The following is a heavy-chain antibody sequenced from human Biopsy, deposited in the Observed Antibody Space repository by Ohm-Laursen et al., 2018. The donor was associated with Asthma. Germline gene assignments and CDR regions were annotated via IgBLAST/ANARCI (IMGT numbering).Heavy chain of an antibody. CDR2: IYKSGQV. J-gene: IGHJ5*02. Sequence: TLSLTCTVSGGSISNSNYYWGWIRQPPGKGLEWIGYIYKSGQVYYNLSLKSRVTISVDTSKNQFSLQLRSVTAADTAVYYCARASVAASSNWFDPGGQGTLVTVSS. CDR3: ARASVAASSNWFDP. V-gene: IGHV4-30-4*08. D-gene: IGHD6-19*01. CDR1: GGSISNSNYY.